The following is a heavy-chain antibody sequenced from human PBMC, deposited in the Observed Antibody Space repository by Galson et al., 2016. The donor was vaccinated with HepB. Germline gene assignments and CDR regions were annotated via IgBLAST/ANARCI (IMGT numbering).Heavy chain of an antibody. Sequence: SLRLSCAASGFIFSSYAMSWVRQAPGKGLEWVSGISGSGGSTYYADSVKGRFTVSRDNSKNTLYLQMNSLRAEDTAVYYCAKSRSNYGDYVDWYFDLWGRGTLVTVSS. J-gene: IGHJ2*01. V-gene: IGHV3-23*01. D-gene: IGHD4-17*01. CDR1: GFIFSSYA. CDR3: AKSRSNYGDYVDWYFDL. CDR2: ISGSGGST.